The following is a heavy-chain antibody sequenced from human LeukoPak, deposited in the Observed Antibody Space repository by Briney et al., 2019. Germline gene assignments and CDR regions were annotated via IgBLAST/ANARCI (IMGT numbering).Heavy chain of an antibody. CDR2: FDPEDGET. CDR3: ATDRASSSSWYRMMSFDY. CDR1: GYTLTELS. Sequence: ASVKVSCKVSGYTLTELSMHWVRQAPGKGLERMGGFDPEDGETIYAQKFQGRVTMTEDTSTDTAYMELSSLRSEDTAVYYCATDRASSSSWYRMMSFDYWGQGTLVTVSS. J-gene: IGHJ4*02. V-gene: IGHV1-24*01. D-gene: IGHD6-13*01.